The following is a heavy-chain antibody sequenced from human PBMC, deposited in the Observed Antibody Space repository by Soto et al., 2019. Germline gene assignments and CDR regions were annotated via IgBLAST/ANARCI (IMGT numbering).Heavy chain of an antibody. V-gene: IGHV3-49*04. D-gene: IGHD6-6*01. J-gene: IGHJ6*02. Sequence: GGSLRLSCTASGFTFGDYAMSWVRQAPGKGLEWVGFIRSNAFGGTTEYAASVKGRFTISRDDSKSIAYLQMNSLKTEDTAVYYCTHSSISAKYSSSSFHYYYGMDVWGQGTTVTVSS. CDR2: IRSNAFGGTT. CDR3: THSSISAKYSSSSFHYYYGMDV. CDR1: GFTFGDYA.